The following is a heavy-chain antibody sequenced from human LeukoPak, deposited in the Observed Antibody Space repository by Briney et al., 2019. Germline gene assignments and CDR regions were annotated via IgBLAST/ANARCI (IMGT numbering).Heavy chain of an antibody. CDR3: ARDRGHNYYYGMDV. J-gene: IGHJ6*02. Sequence: PGGSLRLSCAASGFTFSSYGMHWVRQAPGKGLEWVAVIWYDGSNKYYADSVKGRFTISRDNSKNTLYLQMNSLRAEDTAVYYCARDRGHNYYYGMDVWGQGTTVTVSS. V-gene: IGHV3-33*08. CDR2: IWYDGSNK. D-gene: IGHD5-12*01. CDR1: GFTFSSYG.